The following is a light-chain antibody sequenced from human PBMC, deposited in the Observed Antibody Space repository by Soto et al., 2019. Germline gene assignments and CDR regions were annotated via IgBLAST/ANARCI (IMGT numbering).Light chain of an antibody. V-gene: IGKV3-11*01. J-gene: IGKJ3*01. CDR2: DAS. Sequence: EIVLTQSPATLSLSPGERATLSCRASQSISSQLAWYQQKPCQAPRLLIHDASNRATGIPDRFSGGGSGTDFTLTISRLEPEDFAVYFCQQYNNWPTVTFGPGTKVDIK. CDR1: QSISSQ. CDR3: QQYNNWPTVT.